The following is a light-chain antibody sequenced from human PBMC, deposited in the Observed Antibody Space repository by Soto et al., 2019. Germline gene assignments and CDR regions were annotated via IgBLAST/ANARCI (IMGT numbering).Light chain of an antibody. CDR1: ISNIGGTNY. CDR3: ASWDDRLGAVI. Sequence: QCLLTQAPSASGTPSQRVFISCSGSISNIGGTNYAYWYQQLPGAAPKLLMHSNNLRPSGVPERTSGSKYGTSASQAISGLRSEDEAVYYCASWDDRLGAVIFGGGTKVTVL. V-gene: IGLV1-47*02. CDR2: SNN. J-gene: IGLJ2*01.